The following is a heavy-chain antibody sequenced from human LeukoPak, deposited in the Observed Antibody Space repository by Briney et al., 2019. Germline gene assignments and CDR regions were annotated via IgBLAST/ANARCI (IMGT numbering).Heavy chain of an antibody. CDR2: IYYSGST. D-gene: IGHD1-26*01. CDR3: ASDKLSGGSYHDY. Sequence: SETLSLTCTVSGGSISSSSYYWGWIRQPPGKGLEWIGSIYYSGSTYYNPSLKSRVTISVDTSKNQFSLKLSSVTAADTAVYYCASDKLSGGSYHDYWGQGTLVTVSS. J-gene: IGHJ4*02. CDR1: GGSISSSSYY. V-gene: IGHV4-39*07.